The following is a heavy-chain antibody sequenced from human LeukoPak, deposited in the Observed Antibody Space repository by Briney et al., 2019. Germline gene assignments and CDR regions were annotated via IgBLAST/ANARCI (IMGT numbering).Heavy chain of an antibody. V-gene: IGHV1-18*01. D-gene: IGHD3-10*01. Sequence: ASVKVSCKASGYTFTSHGISWVRQAPGQGLEWMGWISTYNGNTNYAQKLQGRVTMTTDTSTSTAYMELRSLRSDDTAVYYCARGVGLLWFGDGNFDYWGQGTLVTVSS. CDR2: ISTYNGNT. J-gene: IGHJ4*02. CDR3: ARGVGLLWFGDGNFDY. CDR1: GYTFTSHG.